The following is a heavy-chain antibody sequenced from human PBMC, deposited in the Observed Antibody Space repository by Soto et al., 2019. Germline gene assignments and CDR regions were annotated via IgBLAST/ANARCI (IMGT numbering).Heavy chain of an antibody. CDR2: IIPIFGTA. D-gene: IGHD3-22*01. V-gene: IGHV1-69*13. Sequence: SVKVSCKASGGTFSSYAISWVRQAPGQGLEWMGGIIPIFGTANYAQKFQGRVTITADESTSTAYMELSSLRSEDTAVYYCIVSCSSGDYFNDFDYWGQGTLVTVSS. CDR1: GGTFSSYA. J-gene: IGHJ4*02. CDR3: IVSCSSGDYFNDFDY.